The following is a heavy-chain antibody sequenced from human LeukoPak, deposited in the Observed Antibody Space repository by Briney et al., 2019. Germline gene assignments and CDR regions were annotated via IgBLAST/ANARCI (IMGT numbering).Heavy chain of an antibody. Sequence: ASVKVSCKASGYTSTGYYMHWVRQAPGQGLEWMGWINPNSGGTNYAQKFQGRVTMTRDTSISTAYMELSRLRSDDTAVYYCARGEYYYDSSGYLEDYWGQGTLVTVSS. J-gene: IGHJ4*02. V-gene: IGHV1-2*02. CDR1: GYTSTGYY. CDR2: INPNSGGT. CDR3: ARGEYYYDSSGYLEDY. D-gene: IGHD3-22*01.